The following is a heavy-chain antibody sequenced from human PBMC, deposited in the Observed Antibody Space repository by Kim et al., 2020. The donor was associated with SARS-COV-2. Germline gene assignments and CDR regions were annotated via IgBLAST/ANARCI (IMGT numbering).Heavy chain of an antibody. D-gene: IGHD3-3*01. CDR3: ARDDATYYDFWSGYGPDY. Sequence: GGSLRLSCAASGFTFSSYSMNWVRQAPGKGLEWVSSISSSSSYIYYADSVKGRFTISRDNAKNSLYLQMNSLRAEDTAVYYCARDDATYYDFWSGYGPDYWGQGTLVTVSS. CDR2: ISSSSSYI. J-gene: IGHJ4*02. V-gene: IGHV3-21*01. CDR1: GFTFSSYS.